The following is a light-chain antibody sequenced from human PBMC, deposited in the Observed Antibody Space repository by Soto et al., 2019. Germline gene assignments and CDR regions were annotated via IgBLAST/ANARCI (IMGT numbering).Light chain of an antibody. CDR3: LQYGSSPRT. CDR1: QSVSNNY. CDR2: GAS. Sequence: EIVLTQSPGTLSLSPGERATLSCRASQSVSNNYLTWYQQKPGQAPRLLIYGASSRATGIPDRFSGYGSGTDFTLTISRQEPEDFAVYYCLQYGSSPRTFGQGTKVEIK. J-gene: IGKJ1*01. V-gene: IGKV3-20*01.